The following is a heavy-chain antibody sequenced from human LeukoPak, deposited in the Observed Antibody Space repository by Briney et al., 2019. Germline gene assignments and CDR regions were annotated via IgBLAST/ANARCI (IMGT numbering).Heavy chain of an antibody. J-gene: IGHJ6*04. D-gene: IGHD6-13*01. V-gene: IGHV3-21*01. Sequence: GGSLRLSCAASGFTFSSYSMNWVRQAPGKGLEWVSSISSSSSSYIYYADSVKGRFTISRDNAKNSLYLQMNSLRAEDTAVYYCARDSSSWYDYGMDVWGKGTTVTVSS. CDR3: ARDSSSWYDYGMDV. CDR2: ISSSSSSYI. CDR1: GFTFSSYS.